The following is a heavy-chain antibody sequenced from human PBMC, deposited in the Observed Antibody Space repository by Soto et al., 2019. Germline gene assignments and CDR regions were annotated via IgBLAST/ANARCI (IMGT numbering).Heavy chain of an antibody. CDR1: GGTFSSYA. D-gene: IGHD3-22*01. CDR3: ARDVTMIVVGQNWFDP. V-gene: IGHV1-69*06. J-gene: IGHJ5*02. CDR2: IIPIFGTA. Sequence: QVQLVQSGAEVKKPGSSVKVSCKASGGTFSSYAISSVRQAPGQGLEWMGGIIPIFGTANYAQKFQGRVTITADKSTSTAYMELSSLRSEDTAVYYCARDVTMIVVGQNWFDPWGQGTLVTVSS.